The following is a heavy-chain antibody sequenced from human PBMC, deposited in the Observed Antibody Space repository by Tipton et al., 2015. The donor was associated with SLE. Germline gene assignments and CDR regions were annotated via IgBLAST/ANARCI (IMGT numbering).Heavy chain of an antibody. J-gene: IGHJ1*01. Sequence: TLSLTCTVSGGSISSGGYYWSWIRQSPGKGLEWIGEINHRGDTNYNPSLKSRVIISADTSKNQVSLTLTSLTAADTAVYYCARGGRRTAAAGRYFHFWGQGTLVTVSS. CDR2: INHRGDT. D-gene: IGHD6-13*01. V-gene: IGHV4-39*07. CDR3: ARGGRRTAAAGRYFHF. CDR1: GGSISSGGYY.